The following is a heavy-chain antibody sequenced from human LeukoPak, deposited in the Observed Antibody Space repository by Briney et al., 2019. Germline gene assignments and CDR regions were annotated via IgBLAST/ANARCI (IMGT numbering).Heavy chain of an antibody. Sequence: SETLSLTCTVSGGSISSYSWSWIRQPPGKGLEWIGYIYYSGSTNYNPSLKSRVTISVDTSKNQFSLKLSSVTAADTAVYYCARGGLESGGASYWGQGTLVTVSS. CDR2: IYYSGST. D-gene: IGHD2-15*01. J-gene: IGHJ4*02. CDR1: GGSISSYS. CDR3: ARGGLESGGASY. V-gene: IGHV4-59*01.